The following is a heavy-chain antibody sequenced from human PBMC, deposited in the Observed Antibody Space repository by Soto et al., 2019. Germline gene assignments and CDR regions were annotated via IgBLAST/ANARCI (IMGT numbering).Heavy chain of an antibody. CDR2: ISAYNGNT. J-gene: IGHJ6*02. D-gene: IGHD3-3*01. V-gene: IGHV1-18*04. Sequence: ASVKVSCKASGYTFTSYGISWVRQAPGQGLEWMGWISAYNGNTNYAQKLQGRVTMTTDTSTSTAYMELRSLRSDDTAVYHCARDQLSDFWSGYYIRGFYYGMDVWGQGTTVTVSS. CDR1: GYTFTSYG. CDR3: ARDQLSDFWSGYYIRGFYYGMDV.